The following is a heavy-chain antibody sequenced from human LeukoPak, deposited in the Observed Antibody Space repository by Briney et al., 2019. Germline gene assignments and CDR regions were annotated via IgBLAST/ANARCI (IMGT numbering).Heavy chain of an antibody. Sequence: PSETLSLTCSVSGGSISYYYWSWIRQPPGKGLEWIGYSHVSGESNYNPSLQSRVIISRDTSKNQFSLNLMSVTAADTAVYYCAASSHSGSYRAYWGQGTPVTVSS. CDR3: AASSHSGSYRAY. CDR1: GGSISYYY. D-gene: IGHD3-10*01. V-gene: IGHV4-59*08. CDR2: SHVSGES. J-gene: IGHJ4*02.